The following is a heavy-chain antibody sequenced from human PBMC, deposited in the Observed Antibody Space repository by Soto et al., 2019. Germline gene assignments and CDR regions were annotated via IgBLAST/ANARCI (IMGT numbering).Heavy chain of an antibody. CDR1: GGSISSSSYY. V-gene: IGHV4-39*01. CDR3: ARHGRDYYDSSGSLAFDY. Sequence: SETLSLTCTVSGGSISSSSYYWGWIRQPPGKGLEWIGSIYYSGSTYYNPSLKSRVTISVDTSKNQFSLKLSSVTAADTAVYYCARHGRDYYDSSGSLAFDYWGQGTLVTVSS. J-gene: IGHJ4*02. CDR2: IYYSGST. D-gene: IGHD3-22*01.